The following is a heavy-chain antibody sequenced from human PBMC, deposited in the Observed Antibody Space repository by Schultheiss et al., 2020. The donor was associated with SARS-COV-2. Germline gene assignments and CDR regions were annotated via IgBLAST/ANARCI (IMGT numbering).Heavy chain of an antibody. Sequence: SETLSLTCTVSGGSISSGDYYWSWIRQPPGKGLEWIGHVYYSGNTDYNPTLKSRVTISVDTSKNQFSLKLSSVTAADTAVYYCARIAMVQGVIWYFDLWGRGTLVTVSS. J-gene: IGHJ2*01. V-gene: IGHV4-30-4*01. CDR2: VYYSGNT. CDR1: GGSISSGDYY. CDR3: ARIAMVQGVIWYFDL. D-gene: IGHD3-10*01.